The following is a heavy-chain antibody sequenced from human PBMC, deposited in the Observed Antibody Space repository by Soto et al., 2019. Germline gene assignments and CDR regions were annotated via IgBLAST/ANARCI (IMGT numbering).Heavy chain of an antibody. V-gene: IGHV4-31*03. CDR2: IYYSGST. CDR1: GGSISSGGYY. J-gene: IGHJ6*02. CDR3: ARGTMVTSGRYYYYGMDV. D-gene: IGHD3-10*01. Sequence: SETLSLTCTVSGGSISSGGYYWSWIRQHPGQGLEWIGYIYYSGSTYYNPSLKSRVTISVDTSKNQFSLKLSSVTAADTAVYYCARGTMVTSGRYYYYGMDVWGQGNTVTVSS.